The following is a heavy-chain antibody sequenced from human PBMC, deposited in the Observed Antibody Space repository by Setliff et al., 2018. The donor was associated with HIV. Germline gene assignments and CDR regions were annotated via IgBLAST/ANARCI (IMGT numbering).Heavy chain of an antibody. CDR1: GYTFTGYY. Sequence: ASVKVSCKASGYTFTGYYMHWVRQAPGQGLEWMGRINPNSGGTNYAQNFQGRVTITRDTSSTTSYMELSGLKSEDTAVYYCARIFLRGLQYGGLDIWGQGTLVTVSS. V-gene: IGHV1-2*06. CDR2: INPNSGGT. J-gene: IGHJ3*02. CDR3: ARIFLRGLQYGGLDI. D-gene: IGHD4-4*01.